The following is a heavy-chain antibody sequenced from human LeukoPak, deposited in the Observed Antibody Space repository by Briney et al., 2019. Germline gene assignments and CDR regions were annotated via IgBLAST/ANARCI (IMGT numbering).Heavy chain of an antibody. V-gene: IGHV3-23*01. CDR3: AKGGGTGYSSSWTLIRGGRNYKYYMDV. J-gene: IGHJ6*03. Sequence: GGSLRLSCAASGFTFSSYAMSWVRQAPGKGLEWVSAISGSGGSTYYADSVKGRFTISRDNSKNTLYLQMNSLRAEDTAVYYCAKGGGTGYSSSWTLIRGGRNYKYYMDVWGKGTTVTVSS. CDR2: ISGSGGST. CDR1: GFTFSSYA. D-gene: IGHD6-13*01.